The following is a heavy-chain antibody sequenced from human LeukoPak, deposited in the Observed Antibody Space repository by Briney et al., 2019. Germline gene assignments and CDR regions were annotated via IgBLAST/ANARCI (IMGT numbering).Heavy chain of an antibody. CDR3: ARDHSSSWPDAFDI. Sequence: GGSLRLSCAASGFTLDDYGMSWVRQAPGKGLEWVSGINWNGGSTGYADSVKGRFTISRDNAKNSLYLQMNSLRAEDTALYYCARDHSSSWPDAFDIWGQGTMVTVSS. CDR2: INWNGGST. D-gene: IGHD6-13*01. J-gene: IGHJ3*02. CDR1: GFTLDDYG. V-gene: IGHV3-20*04.